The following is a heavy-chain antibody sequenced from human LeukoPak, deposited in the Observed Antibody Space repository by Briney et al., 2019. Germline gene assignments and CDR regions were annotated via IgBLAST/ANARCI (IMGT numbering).Heavy chain of an antibody. V-gene: IGHV3-NL1*01. D-gene: IGHD3-22*01. CDR1: GFTFTTYG. Sequence: GGSLRLSCTASGFTFTTYGLHWVRQAPGKGLEWVSVIYSGGSTYYADSVKGRFTISRDKSKNTLYLQMNSLRAEDTAVYYCARDFRYHDSSGYYYNWYFDLWGRGTLVTVSS. CDR3: ARDFRYHDSSGYYYNWYFDL. CDR2: IYSGGST. J-gene: IGHJ2*01.